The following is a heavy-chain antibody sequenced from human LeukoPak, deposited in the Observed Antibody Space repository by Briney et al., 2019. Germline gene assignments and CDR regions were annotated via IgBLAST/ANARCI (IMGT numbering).Heavy chain of an antibody. V-gene: IGHV3-23*01. CDR3: AKDGGGSLEWLPPMDV. Sequence: GGSLRLSCAASGFTFSSHAMGWVRQAPGKGLEWVSSITGSGGSTYYGDSVKGRFTIPRDNSKNTLYLQMNRLRAEDTAVYYCAKDGGGSLEWLPPMDVWGRGTTVTVSS. D-gene: IGHD3-3*01. CDR2: ITGSGGST. J-gene: IGHJ6*02. CDR1: GFTFSSHA.